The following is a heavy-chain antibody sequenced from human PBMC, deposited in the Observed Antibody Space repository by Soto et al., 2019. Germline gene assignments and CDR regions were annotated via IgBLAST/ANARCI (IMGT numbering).Heavy chain of an antibody. D-gene: IGHD4-17*01. CDR2: MSWNSGSI. Sequence: GGSLRLSCVASGFRFDDYAMHWVRQAPGKGLEWVSGMSWNSGSIGYVDSVKGRFTISRDNAKKSLYLQMNSLRTEDTALYYCAKDRHDDGDLHAFDIWGQGTMVTVSS. CDR3: AKDRHDDGDLHAFDI. V-gene: IGHV3-9*01. CDR1: GFRFDDYA. J-gene: IGHJ3*02.